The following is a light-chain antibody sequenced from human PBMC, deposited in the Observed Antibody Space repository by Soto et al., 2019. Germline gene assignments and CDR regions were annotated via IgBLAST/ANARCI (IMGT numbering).Light chain of an antibody. CDR1: QSVSRS. Sequence: QLTQSPSSLSASVGDRVIITCRASQSVSRSLNWYQRKTGQAPKLLIYAASTLHSGVPSRFSGSGSGTEFTLTISSLQPEDFATYYCQQNAIIPPWTFGQGTKVDIK. CDR3: QQNAIIPPWT. J-gene: IGKJ1*01. CDR2: AAS. V-gene: IGKV1-39*01.